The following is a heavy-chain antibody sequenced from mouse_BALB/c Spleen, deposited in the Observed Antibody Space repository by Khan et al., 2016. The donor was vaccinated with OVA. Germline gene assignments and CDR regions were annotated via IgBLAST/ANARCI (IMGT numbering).Heavy chain of an antibody. V-gene: IGHV3-2*02. CDR3: ASISRYYYGSNFEEYYFDY. CDR2: ISYSGST. D-gene: IGHD1-1*01. J-gene: IGHJ2*01. CDR1: GYSITSDYA. Sequence: EVQLQESGPGLVKPSQSLSLTCTVTGYSITSDYAWNWIRQFPGNKLEWMGYISYSGSTAYNPSLKSRISITRDTSKNQVFLQLNSVTTEDTATYDLASISRYYYGSNFEEYYFDYWGQGTTLTVSS.